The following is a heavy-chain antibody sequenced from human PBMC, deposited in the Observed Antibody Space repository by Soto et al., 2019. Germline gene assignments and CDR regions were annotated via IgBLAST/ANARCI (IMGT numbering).Heavy chain of an antibody. CDR2: IKSKTDGGTT. V-gene: IGHV3-15*01. J-gene: IGHJ3*02. Sequence: VGSLRLSCAASGFTFSNAWMSWVRQAPGKGLEWVGRIKSKTDGGTTDYAAPVKGRFTISRDDSKNTLYLQMNSLKTEDTAVYYCTTDPNNILDAFDIWGQGTMVTVSS. CDR1: GFTFSNAW. D-gene: IGHD2-2*02. CDR3: TTDPNNILDAFDI.